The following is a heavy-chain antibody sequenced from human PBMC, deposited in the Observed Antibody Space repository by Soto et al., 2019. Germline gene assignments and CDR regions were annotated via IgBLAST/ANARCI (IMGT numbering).Heavy chain of an antibody. CDR2: ISGSGGST. CDR3: AKDRSSPWAFGELYGIDP. CDR1: GFTFSSYA. J-gene: IGHJ5*02. Sequence: GGSLRLSCAAPGFTFSSYAMSWVRQAPGKGLEWVSAISGSGGSTCYADSVKGRFTISRDNSKNTLYLQMNSLRAEDTAVYYCAKDRSSPWAFGELYGIDPWGQGTLVTVSS. D-gene: IGHD3-10*01. V-gene: IGHV3-23*01.